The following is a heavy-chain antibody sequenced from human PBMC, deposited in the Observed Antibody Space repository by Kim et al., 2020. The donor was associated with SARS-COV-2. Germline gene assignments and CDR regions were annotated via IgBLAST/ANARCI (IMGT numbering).Heavy chain of an antibody. CDR3: ARDIASYSSGWIYYYYGMDV. V-gene: IGHV3-30*04. Sequence: GGSLRLSCAASVFTFSSYGMHWVRQAPGKGLEWVAVISYDGSNKNYVDSVKGRFTISRDNSKNTLYLQMNSLRAEDTAVYYCARDIASYSSGWIYYYYGMDVWGQGTTVTVSS. D-gene: IGHD6-19*01. J-gene: IGHJ6*02. CDR2: ISYDGSNK. CDR1: VFTFSSYG.